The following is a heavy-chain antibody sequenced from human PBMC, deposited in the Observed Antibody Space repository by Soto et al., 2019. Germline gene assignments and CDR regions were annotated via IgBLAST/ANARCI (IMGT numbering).Heavy chain of an antibody. D-gene: IGHD4-17*01. Sequence: EVQLVESGGGLVQPGRSLRLSCAASGFTFDDYAMHWVRQGPGKGLEWVSSISWNSGNLGYADSVKGRFTVSRDNAKNPLYLQMNSLRGEDTALYYCAKGASTTVFAFNDYWCQGTLVTVSS. J-gene: IGHJ4*02. V-gene: IGHV3-9*01. CDR3: AKGASTTVFAFNDY. CDR2: ISWNSGNL. CDR1: GFTFDDYA.